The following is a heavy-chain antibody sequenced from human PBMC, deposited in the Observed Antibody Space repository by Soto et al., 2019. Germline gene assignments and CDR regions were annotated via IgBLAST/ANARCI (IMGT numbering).Heavy chain of an antibody. CDR2: MNPNRGNT. V-gene: IGHV1-8*01. Sequence: ASVKVSCKASGYTSTSYDINWVRQATGQGLEWMGWMNPNRGNTGYAQKFQGRVTMTRNTSISTAYMELSSLRSEDTAVYYCARGLGITIFGVAISGYYFDYWGQGTLVTVSS. CDR1: GYTSTSYD. CDR3: ARGLGITIFGVAISGYYFDY. J-gene: IGHJ4*02. D-gene: IGHD3-3*01.